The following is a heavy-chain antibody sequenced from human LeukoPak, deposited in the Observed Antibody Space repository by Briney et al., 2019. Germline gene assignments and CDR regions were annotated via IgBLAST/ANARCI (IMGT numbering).Heavy chain of an antibody. J-gene: IGHJ4*02. CDR2: INPSGGST. D-gene: IGHD1-26*01. Sequence: ASVKVSCKASGYTFTSYYMHWVRQAPGQGLEWMGIINPSGGSTSYAQKFQGRVTMTRDMSTSTVYMELSSLRSEDTAVYYCARDRKPRELSVVGATPALDYWGQGTLVTVSS. CDR1: GYTFTSYY. V-gene: IGHV1-46*01. CDR3: ARDRKPRELSVVGATPALDY.